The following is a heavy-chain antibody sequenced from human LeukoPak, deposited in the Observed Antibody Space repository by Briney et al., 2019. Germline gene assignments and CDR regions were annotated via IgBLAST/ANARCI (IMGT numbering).Heavy chain of an antibody. Sequence: GASVKVSCKASGGTFSSYAISWVRQAPGQGLEWMGGIIPIFGTANYAQKFQGRVTITTDKSTSTAYMELSSLRSEDTAVYYCKVSSSSPDDFDYWGQGTLVTVSS. CDR3: KVSSSSPDDFDY. D-gene: IGHD6-6*01. CDR2: IIPIFGTA. J-gene: IGHJ4*02. CDR1: GGTFSSYA. V-gene: IGHV1-69*05.